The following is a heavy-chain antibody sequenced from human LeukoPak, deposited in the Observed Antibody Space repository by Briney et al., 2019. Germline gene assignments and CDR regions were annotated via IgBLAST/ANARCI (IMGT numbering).Heavy chain of an antibody. CDR1: GFTFSSYA. J-gene: IGHJ2*01. CDR3: TKKKRQWLVQNWYFDL. Sequence: PGGSLRLSCAASGFTFSSYAMSWVRQAPGKGLEWVSAISGSGGSTYYADSVKGRFTISGDNSKNTLYLQMNSLRAEDTAVYYCTKKKRQWLVQNWYFDLWGRGTLVTVSS. D-gene: IGHD6-19*01. V-gene: IGHV3-23*01. CDR2: ISGSGGST.